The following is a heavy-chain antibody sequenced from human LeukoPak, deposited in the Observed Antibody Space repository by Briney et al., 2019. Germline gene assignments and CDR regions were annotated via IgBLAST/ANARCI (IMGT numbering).Heavy chain of an antibody. CDR3: ARRPRNDILTGTPFDY. J-gene: IGHJ4*02. CDR1: GGSISSYY. V-gene: IGHV4-59*01. CDR2: IYYSGST. Sequence: SETLSLICTVSGGSISSYYWSWIRQPPGKGLEWIGYIYYSGSTDSNPSLKSRVTISVDTSKNQFSLKLRSVTAADTAVYYCARRPRNDILTGTPFDYWGQGILVTVPS. D-gene: IGHD3-9*01.